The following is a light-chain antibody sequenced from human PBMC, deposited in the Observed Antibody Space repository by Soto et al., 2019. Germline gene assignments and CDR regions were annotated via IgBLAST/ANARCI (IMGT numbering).Light chain of an antibody. CDR1: PSNVRDNP. Sequence: QSVLTQPPSASGTPGQRVTISGSGSPSNVRDNPVNWFQQLPGTAPTLLSYLNRQLPSDVPDRFSGSKTDTSASLAISGLQPDAEADYHCSVWAASLSDWVFAGGNKLTFL. CDR3: SVWAASLSDWV. V-gene: IGLV1-44*01. J-gene: IGLJ3*02. CDR2: LNR.